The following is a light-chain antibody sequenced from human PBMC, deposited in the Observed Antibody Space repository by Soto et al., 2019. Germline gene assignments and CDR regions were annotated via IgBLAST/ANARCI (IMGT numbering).Light chain of an antibody. CDR3: QHPSA. V-gene: IGKV3-20*01. CDR1: QSLSSSH. CDR2: DAS. J-gene: IGKJ1*01. Sequence: EIVLTQSPGTLSLSPGERASLSCRASQSLSSSHLIWYQQKPGQAPRLLIYDASSRATGIPDRFSGGGSGTSFTRTISRLEPEDFADYYDQHPSAFGQGTKVEIK.